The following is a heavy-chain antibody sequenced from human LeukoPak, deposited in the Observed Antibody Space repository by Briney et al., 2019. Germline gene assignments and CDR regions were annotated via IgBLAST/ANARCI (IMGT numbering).Heavy chain of an antibody. D-gene: IGHD3-22*01. J-gene: IGHJ4*02. CDR3: ARVAGAGLLEKSQVAF. V-gene: IGHV1-2*02. CDR2: INPNSGGT. CDR1: GYTFTDYY. Sequence: ASVKVSCKTSGYTFTDYYMHWVRQAPGQGLEWMGWINPNSGGTNYAQKFQGRVTMTRDTSISTAYMELSRLRSDDTAVYYCARVAGAGLLEKSQVAFWGQGTLVTVSS.